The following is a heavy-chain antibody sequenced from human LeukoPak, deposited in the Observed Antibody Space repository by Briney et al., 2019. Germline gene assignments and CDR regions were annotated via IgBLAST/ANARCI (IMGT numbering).Heavy chain of an antibody. D-gene: IGHD3-10*01. J-gene: IGHJ6*03. CDR1: GFTFSSYA. V-gene: IGHV3-23*01. Sequence: GGSLRLSCAASGFTFSSYAMSWVRQAPGKGLEWVSAISGGGGSTYYADSVKGRFTIPRDNSKNTLYLQMNSLRAEDTAVYYCAKDKYYGSGSYYEGYYYYYMDAWGKGTTVTVSS. CDR2: ISGGGGST. CDR3: AKDKYYGSGSYYEGYYYYYMDA.